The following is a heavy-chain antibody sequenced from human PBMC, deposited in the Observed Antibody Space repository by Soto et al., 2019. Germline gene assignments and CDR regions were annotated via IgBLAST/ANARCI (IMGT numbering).Heavy chain of an antibody. CDR2: IKTKADGGAT. CDR3: TTAAGTQYYYYYNLDV. CDR1: GFTFTNAY. V-gene: IGHV3-15*07. D-gene: IGHD1-1*01. Sequence: EVQLVESGGGLVKPGGSLRLSCAASGFTFTNAYMNWVRQAPGKGLEWVGRIKTKADGGATDYAASVRDRFTISRDDSKNTLYLQMNSLKTEDTAVSYCTTAAGTQYYYYYNLDVWGQGTTVAVSS. J-gene: IGHJ6*02.